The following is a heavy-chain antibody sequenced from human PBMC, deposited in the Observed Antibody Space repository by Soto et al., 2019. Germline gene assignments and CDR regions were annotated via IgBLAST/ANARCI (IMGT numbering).Heavy chain of an antibody. CDR1: GFTFRNYG. CDR3: AKENQHLVHDY. J-gene: IGHJ4*02. D-gene: IGHD6-13*01. Sequence: GGSLRLSCAASGFTFRNYGMHWVRQAPGKGLEWVAVISHDGSDKYYADSMKGRFIISRDNSGNTLFLNMNSLKPEDTAVYYCAKENQHLVHDYWGQGTLVTVSS. V-gene: IGHV3-30*18. CDR2: ISHDGSDK.